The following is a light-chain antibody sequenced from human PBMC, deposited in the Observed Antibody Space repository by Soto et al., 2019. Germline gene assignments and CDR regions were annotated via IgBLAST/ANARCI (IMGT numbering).Light chain of an antibody. CDR3: QQRSTWPLT. Sequence: EIVLTQSPATLSLSPGERATLSCRASQSVGSCFAWYQQKPGQAPGLLIYDASNRATGIPARFSGSGSGTDFTLTISSLESEDFALYYCQQRSTWPLTFGQGTKVEIK. V-gene: IGKV3-11*01. CDR2: DAS. J-gene: IGKJ1*01. CDR1: QSVGSC.